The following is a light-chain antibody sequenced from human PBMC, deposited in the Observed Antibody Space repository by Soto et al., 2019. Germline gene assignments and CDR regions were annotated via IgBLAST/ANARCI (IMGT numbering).Light chain of an antibody. V-gene: IGKV1-5*01. CDR3: QHYRGT. J-gene: IGKJ1*01. CDR2: DAS. CDR1: QSISSW. Sequence: DIQMTQSPSTLSASVGDRVTITCRTSQSISSWLAWYQQKPGKAPKLLIYDASNLESGVPSRFSGSGLGTEFTLTISSLQPDDLATYYCQHYRGTFGQGTKVEIK.